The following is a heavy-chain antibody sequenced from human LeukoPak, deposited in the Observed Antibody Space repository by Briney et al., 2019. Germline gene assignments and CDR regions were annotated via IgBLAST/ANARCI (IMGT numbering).Heavy chain of an antibody. CDR1: GYRFTSYY. CDR2: MNPKSGAT. Sequence: GASVKVSCKTSGYRFTSYYLHWVRQAPGQGLEWMGWMNPKSGATDYARKFQGRVTMTRDTSISTAYMELTRLRSDDTAVYFCARGSDYDDYFYMDFWGKGTTVTVSS. CDR3: ARGSDYDDYFYMDF. V-gene: IGHV1-2*02. J-gene: IGHJ6*03.